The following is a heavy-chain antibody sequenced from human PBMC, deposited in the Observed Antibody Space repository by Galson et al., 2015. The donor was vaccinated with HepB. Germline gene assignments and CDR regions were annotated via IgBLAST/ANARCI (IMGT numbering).Heavy chain of an antibody. D-gene: IGHD6-13*01. CDR2: IRSKNNNYAT. CDR1: GFTFSGSA. CDR3: VRSGDFSGYSSR. Sequence: SLRLSCAASGFTFSGSAIHWVRQASGKGPEWVGRIRSKNNNYATSYVPSLKGRFTISRDDSKNMAYLHMRSLKTDDTAVYYCVRSGDFSGYSSRWGQGTLVTVSS. V-gene: IGHV3-73*01. J-gene: IGHJ4*02.